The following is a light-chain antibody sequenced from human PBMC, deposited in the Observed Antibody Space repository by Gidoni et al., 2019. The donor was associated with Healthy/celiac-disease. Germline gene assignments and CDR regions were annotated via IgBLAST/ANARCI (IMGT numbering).Light chain of an antibody. CDR3: QQYNNWPLLT. V-gene: IGKV3-15*01. CDR1: QSVSSN. J-gene: IGKJ4*01. Sequence: EIVMTQSPATLSVSPGERATLPCRASQSVSSNLAWYQQKPGQAPRLLIDGASTRATGIPARFSGSGSGTEFTLTISSLQSEDFAVYYCQQYNNWPLLTFXGXTKVEIK. CDR2: GAS.